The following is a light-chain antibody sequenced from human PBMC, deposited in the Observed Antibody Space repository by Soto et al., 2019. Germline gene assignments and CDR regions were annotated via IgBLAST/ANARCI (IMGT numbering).Light chain of an antibody. CDR3: CSFARSSTSYV. J-gene: IGLJ1*01. CDR2: EGS. V-gene: IGLV2-23*01. Sequence: QSALTQPASVSGSPGQSITISCTGTSSDIGSSNLVSWYQQHPGKAPKLIIYEGSRRPSGVSGRFSGSKSGNTASLTISGLQAEDEVDYYCCSFARSSTSYVFGTGTKLTVL. CDR1: SSDIGSSNL.